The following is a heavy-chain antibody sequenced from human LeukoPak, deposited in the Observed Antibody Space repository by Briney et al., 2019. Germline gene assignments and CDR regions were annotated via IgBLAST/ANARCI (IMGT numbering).Heavy chain of an antibody. Sequence: SETLSLTCAVYGGSFSGYYWSWIRQPPGKGLEWIGEINHSGSTNYNPSLKSRVTISVDTSKNQFSLKLSSVTAADTAVYYRARDKRLAYCGGDCAPPPPYYHYGMDVWGQGTTVTVSS. CDR3: ARDKRLAYCGGDCAPPPPYYHYGMDV. CDR1: GGSFSGYY. D-gene: IGHD2-21*02. CDR2: INHSGST. V-gene: IGHV4-34*01. J-gene: IGHJ6*02.